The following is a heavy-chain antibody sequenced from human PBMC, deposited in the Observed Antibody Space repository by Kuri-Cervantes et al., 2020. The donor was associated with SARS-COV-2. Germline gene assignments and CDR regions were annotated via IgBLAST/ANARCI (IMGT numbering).Heavy chain of an antibody. Sequence: GGSLRLSCVASGFNFSSYEMNWVRQAPGRGLEWVSYISSSGSTIYYADSVKGRFTISRDNAKNSLYLQMSSLRVEDTAVYYCARDPITMRVLDYWGQGTLVTVSS. J-gene: IGHJ4*02. CDR1: GFNFSSYE. CDR3: ARDPITMRVLDY. V-gene: IGHV3-48*03. CDR2: ISSSGSTI. D-gene: IGHD3-22*01.